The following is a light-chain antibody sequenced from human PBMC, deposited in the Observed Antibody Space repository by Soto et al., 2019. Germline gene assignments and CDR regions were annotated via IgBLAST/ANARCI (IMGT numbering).Light chain of an antibody. CDR2: GAY. CDR1: ESVSRN. CDR3: QQYGSSWT. V-gene: IGKV3-20*01. Sequence: EIVLTQSPGTLSLSPGERATLSCRASESVSRNLAWYQQKPGQAPRLLIYGAYNKATGIPDRFSGSGSGTDFTLTISRLEPEDFAVYYCQQYGSSWTFGQGTKVDIK. J-gene: IGKJ1*01.